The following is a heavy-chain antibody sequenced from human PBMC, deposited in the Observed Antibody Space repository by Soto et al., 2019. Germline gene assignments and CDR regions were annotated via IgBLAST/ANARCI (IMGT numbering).Heavy chain of an antibody. Sequence: QVQLVESGGGVVQPGRSLRLSCAASGFTFSSYGMHWVRQAPGKGLVLVAVISYDGSNKYYAGSVNGRFTISRDNSKNTLYLQMNSLRAEDTAVYYCAKEWVYDSSGWSFDYWGQGTLVTVSS. CDR1: GFTFSSYG. J-gene: IGHJ4*02. CDR3: AKEWVYDSSGWSFDY. V-gene: IGHV3-30*18. CDR2: ISYDGSNK. D-gene: IGHD3-22*01.